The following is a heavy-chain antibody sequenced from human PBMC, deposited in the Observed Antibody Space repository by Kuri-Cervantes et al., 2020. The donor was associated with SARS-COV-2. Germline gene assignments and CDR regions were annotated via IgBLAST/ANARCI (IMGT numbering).Heavy chain of an antibody. V-gene: IGHV3-33*01. CDR1: GFTFSSYG. J-gene: IGHJ5*02. D-gene: IGHD2-2*01. CDR3: ARVVVVPAALPRWFDP. CDR2: IWYDGSNK. Sequence: GESLKISCAASGFTFSSYGMHWVRQAPGKGLEWVAVIWYDGSNKYYADSVKGRFTISRDNSKNTLYLQMNSLRAEDTAVYYCARVVVVPAALPRWFDPWGQGNLVNVSS.